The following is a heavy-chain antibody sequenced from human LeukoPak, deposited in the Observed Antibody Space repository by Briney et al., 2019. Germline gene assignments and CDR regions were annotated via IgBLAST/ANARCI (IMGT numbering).Heavy chain of an antibody. CDR1: GFTFSSYS. V-gene: IGHV3-21*01. D-gene: IGHD3-10*01. Sequence: SGGSLRLSCAASGFTFSSYSMNWVRQAPGKGLEWVSSISSSSSYIYYADSVKGRFTISRDNSKNTLYLQMNSLRAEDTAVYYCAKDGDGYYGSGSYSDYWGQGTLVTVSS. CDR2: ISSSSSYI. CDR3: AKDGDGYYGSGSYSDY. J-gene: IGHJ4*02.